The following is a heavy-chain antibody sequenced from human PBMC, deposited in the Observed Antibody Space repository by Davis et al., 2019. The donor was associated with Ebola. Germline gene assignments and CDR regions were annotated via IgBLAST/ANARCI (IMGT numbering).Heavy chain of an antibody. V-gene: IGHV1-46*01. CDR3: ARGTGAQGSSWYNWFDP. CDR1: GYTFTSYG. D-gene: IGHD6-13*01. CDR2: INPSGGST. J-gene: IGHJ5*02. Sequence: AASVKVSCKASGYTFTSYGISWVRQAPGQGLEWMGIINPSGGSTSYAQKFQGRVTMTRATSTSTVYMELSRLRSEDTAVYYCARGTGAQGSSWYNWFDPWGQGTLVTVSS.